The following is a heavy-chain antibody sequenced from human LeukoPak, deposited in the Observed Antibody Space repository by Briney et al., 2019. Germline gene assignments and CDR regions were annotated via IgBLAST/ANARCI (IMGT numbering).Heavy chain of an antibody. J-gene: IGHJ3*02. CDR2: IRSKANSYAT. D-gene: IGHD3-3*01. V-gene: IGHV3-73*01. CDR3: TSYDLTVAFDI. CDR1: GFAFSGSA. Sequence: PGGSLRLSCAASGFAFSGSAMHWVRQASGKGLEWVGRIRSKANSYATAYAASVKGRFTTSRDDSKNTAYLQMNSLKTEDTAVYYCTSYDLTVAFDIWGQGTMVTVSS.